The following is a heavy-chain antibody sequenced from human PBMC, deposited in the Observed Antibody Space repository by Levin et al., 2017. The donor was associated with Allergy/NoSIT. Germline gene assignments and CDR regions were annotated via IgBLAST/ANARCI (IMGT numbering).Heavy chain of an antibody. CDR3: ARNTVTNNWFDP. J-gene: IGHJ5*02. D-gene: IGHD4-11*01. CDR2: IYYSGST. Sequence: SSETLSLTCTVSGGSISSGGYYWSWIRQHPGKGLEWIGYIYYSGSTYYNPSLKSRVTISVDTSKNQFSLKLSSVTAADTAVYYCARNTVTNNWFDPWGQGTLVTVSS. V-gene: IGHV4-31*03. CDR1: GGSISSGGYY.